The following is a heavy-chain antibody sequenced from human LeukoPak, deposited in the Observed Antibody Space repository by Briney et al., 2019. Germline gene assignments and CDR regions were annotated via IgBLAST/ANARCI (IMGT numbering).Heavy chain of an antibody. CDR3: ARSPLAAAAAPFDY. CDR2: IIPILGIA. CDR1: GGTFSSYA. J-gene: IGHJ4*02. Sequence: SVKVSCKASGGTFSSYAISWVRQAPGQGLEWMGRIIPILGIANYAQKFQGRVTITADKSTSTAYMELSSLRSEDTAVYYCARSPLAAAAAPFDYWGQGTLVTVSS. D-gene: IGHD6-13*01. V-gene: IGHV1-69*04.